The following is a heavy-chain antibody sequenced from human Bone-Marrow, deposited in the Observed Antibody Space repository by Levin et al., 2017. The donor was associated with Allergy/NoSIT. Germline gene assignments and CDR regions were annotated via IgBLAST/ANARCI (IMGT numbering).Heavy chain of an antibody. J-gene: IGHJ5*02. D-gene: IGHD6-13*01. CDR3: ARGRGSGSWYSLLWFDP. CDR2: IYYSGAT. Sequence: SETLSLTCTVSSGSISSGAYYWSWIRQHPGKGLEWIGYIYYSGATNYNPSLKSRVTISLDMSKTQFSLKLSSVTAADTAVYYCARGRGSGSWYSLLWFDPWGQGTQVTVS. CDR1: SGSISSGAYY. V-gene: IGHV4-31*03.